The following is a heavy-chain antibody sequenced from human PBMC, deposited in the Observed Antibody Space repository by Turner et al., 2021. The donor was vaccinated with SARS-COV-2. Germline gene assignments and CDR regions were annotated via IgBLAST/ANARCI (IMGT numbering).Heavy chain of an antibody. CDR1: GFSLSTSGVG. CDR3: ANSFPYYDSSGYLGGDAFDI. D-gene: IGHD3-22*01. Sequence: QITLKESGPTLVKPTQTLTLTCTFSGFSLSTSGVGVGWIRQPPGKALEWLALIYWDDDKRYSPSLKSRLTITKDTSKNQVGLKMTNMDPVDTATYYCANSFPYYDSSGYLGGDAFDIWGQGKMVTISS. CDR2: IYWDDDK. J-gene: IGHJ3*02. V-gene: IGHV2-5*02.